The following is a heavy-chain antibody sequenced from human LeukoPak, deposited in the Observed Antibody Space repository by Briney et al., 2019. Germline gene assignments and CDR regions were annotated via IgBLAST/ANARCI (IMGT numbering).Heavy chain of an antibody. J-gene: IGHJ3*02. CDR1: GGSIGSYY. CDR3: ARMNYDSSGYDAFDI. V-gene: IGHV4-59*08. CDR2: IYYSGST. Sequence: SETLSLTCTVSGGSIGSYYWSWIRQPPGKGLEWIGYIYYSGSTNYNPSLKSRVTISVDTSKNQFSLKLSSVTAADTAVYYCARMNYDSSGYDAFDIWGQGTMVTVSS. D-gene: IGHD3-22*01.